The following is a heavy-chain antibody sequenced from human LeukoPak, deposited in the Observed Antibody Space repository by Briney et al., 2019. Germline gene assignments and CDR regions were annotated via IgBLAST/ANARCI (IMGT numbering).Heavy chain of an antibody. CDR2: INHSGST. J-gene: IGHJ5*02. CDR3: ARGGGYCSSTSCENWFDP. CDR1: GGSFSGYY. Sequence: SETLSLTCAVYGGSFSGYYWSWIRQPPGKGLEWIGEINHSGSTNYNPSLKSRVTISADTSKNQFSLKLSSVTAADTAVYYCARGGGYCSSTSCENWFDPWGQGTLVTVSS. D-gene: IGHD2-2*01. V-gene: IGHV4-34*01.